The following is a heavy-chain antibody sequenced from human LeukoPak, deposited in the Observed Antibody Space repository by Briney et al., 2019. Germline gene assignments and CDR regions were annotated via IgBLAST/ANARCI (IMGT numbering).Heavy chain of an antibody. CDR1: GFTFSSHW. D-gene: IGHD3-22*01. Sequence: GGSPRLSSANSGFTFSSHWMYWVRQAPGKGRVWLSRINGHGSGTTYADSVKGRCSISRENAKNTLSLQLNSLRVEDTAVYYCVRGPTSGYGQFEYWGQGILVTVSS. CDR3: VRGPTSGYGQFEY. J-gene: IGHJ4*02. CDR2: INGHGSGT. V-gene: IGHV3-74*01.